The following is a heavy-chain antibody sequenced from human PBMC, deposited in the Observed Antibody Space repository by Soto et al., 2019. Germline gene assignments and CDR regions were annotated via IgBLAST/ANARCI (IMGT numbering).Heavy chain of an antibody. V-gene: IGHV3-74*01. Sequence: EVQLVESGGGLVQPGGSLRISCAASGFTFSSYWMHWVRQAPGKGLVWVSRINTDGSSTSYADSVKGRFTISRDNAENTLYLQMNSLRVEDTAIYYCAREPPGRALSGATDYWGQGTLVTVSS. D-gene: IGHD1-26*01. CDR3: AREPPGRALSGATDY. J-gene: IGHJ4*02. CDR2: INTDGSST. CDR1: GFTFSSYW.